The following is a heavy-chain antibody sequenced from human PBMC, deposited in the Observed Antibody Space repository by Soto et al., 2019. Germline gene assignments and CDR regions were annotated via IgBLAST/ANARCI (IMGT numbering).Heavy chain of an antibody. CDR1: GDSISSGTSY. CDR2: TYYSGSS. J-gene: IGHJ4*02. D-gene: IGHD3-10*01. CDR3: ARHPTKPIIRYYATHYFDS. Sequence: QLQLQESGPGLVKPSETLSLTCSVSGDSISSGTSYWGWVRQPPGKGLEWIGSTYYSGSSHYNPSLKSRVIISVDMSKNQFSLNLSSTTAADTAVYYCARHPTKPIIRYYATHYFDSWGQGTLVTVSS. V-gene: IGHV4-39*01.